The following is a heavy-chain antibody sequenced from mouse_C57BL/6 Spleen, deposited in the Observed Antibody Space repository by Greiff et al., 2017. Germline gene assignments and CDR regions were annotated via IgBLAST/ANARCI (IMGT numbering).Heavy chain of an antibody. CDR1: GFNIKDYY. V-gene: IGHV14-2*01. D-gene: IGHD3-2*02. Sequence: EVQLQQSGAELVKPGASVKLSCTASGFNIKDYYMHWVKQRTEQGLEWIGRIDPEAGDTKYAPKFQGKATITADTSSTTAYLQLSSLTSEDTAVYYRGRSDSSGYDYWGQGTTLTVSS. J-gene: IGHJ2*01. CDR2: IDPEAGDT. CDR3: GRSDSSGYDY.